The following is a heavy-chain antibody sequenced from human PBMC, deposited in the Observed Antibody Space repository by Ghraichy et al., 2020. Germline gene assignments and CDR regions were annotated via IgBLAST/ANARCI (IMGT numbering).Heavy chain of an antibody. CDR2: ISSSSSTI. Sequence: GGSLRLSCAASGFTFSSYSMNWVRQAPGKGLEWVSYISSSSSTIYYADSVKGRFTISRDNAKNSLYLQMNSLRAEDTAVYYCARDKARGAYDSSGWMSRYWGQGTLVTVSS. J-gene: IGHJ4*02. CDR1: GFTFSSYS. D-gene: IGHD3-22*01. V-gene: IGHV3-48*01. CDR3: ARDKARGAYDSSGWMSRY.